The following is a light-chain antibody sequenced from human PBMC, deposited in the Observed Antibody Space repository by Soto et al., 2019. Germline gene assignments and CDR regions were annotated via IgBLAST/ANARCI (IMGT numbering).Light chain of an antibody. CDR2: GVD. CDR3: VSYIESSLAQWG. J-gene: IGLJ3*02. CDR1: YSDVGGYNR. Sequence: QSALTQPASVSGSPGQSITISCTGTYSDVGGYNRVSWYQHHAGKGPKMLIFGVDNRPSGISDRFSGSKSGDTASLTISDLQAEYEADYYCVSYIESSLAQWGFGGGTKLTVL. V-gene: IGLV2-14*01.